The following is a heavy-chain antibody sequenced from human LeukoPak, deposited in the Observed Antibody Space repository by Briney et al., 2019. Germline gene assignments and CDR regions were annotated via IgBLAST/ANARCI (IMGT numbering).Heavy chain of an antibody. D-gene: IGHD1-1*01. V-gene: IGHV4-39*01. J-gene: IGHJ5*02. Sequence: SETLSLTCSVSGGSLSSGNDYWLWIRQPPGKGLEWIGSIYYSGSTYYNPSLKSRVTISVDTSKNQFSLKLSSVTAADTAVYYCARREKTGEFDPWGQGTLVTVSS. CDR3: ARREKTGEFDP. CDR1: GGSLSSGNDY. CDR2: IYYSGST.